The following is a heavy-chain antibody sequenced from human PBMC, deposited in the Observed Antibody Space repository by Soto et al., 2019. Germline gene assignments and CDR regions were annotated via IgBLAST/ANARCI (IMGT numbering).Heavy chain of an antibody. V-gene: IGHV4-59*08. D-gene: IGHD6-13*01. J-gene: IGHJ6*02. CDR3: ARQIEMAAAGFYYYGMDV. Sequence: ETLSLTCTDSGGSISTDYWSWIRQPPGKGLEWIGYIYYSGNTNYNPSLKSRVTISVDTAKNQFSLKLSSVTAADTAVYYCARQIEMAAAGFYYYGMDVWGQGNTVTVSS. CDR2: IYYSGNT. CDR1: GGSISTDY.